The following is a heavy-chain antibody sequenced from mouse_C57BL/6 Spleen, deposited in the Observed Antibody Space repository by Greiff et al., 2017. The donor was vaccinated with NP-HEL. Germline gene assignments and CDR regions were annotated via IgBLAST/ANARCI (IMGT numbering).Heavy chain of an antibody. CDR3: ARNDGYYGYFDY. CDR2: IYPGGGYT. J-gene: IGHJ2*01. Sequence: VKLVESGAELVRPGTSVKMSCKASGYTFTNYWIGWAKQRPGHGLEWIGDIYPGGGYTNYNEKFKGKATLTADKSSSTAYMQFSSLTSEDSAIYYCARNDGYYGYFDYWGQGTTLTVSS. CDR1: GYTFTNYW. V-gene: IGHV1-63*01. D-gene: IGHD2-3*01.